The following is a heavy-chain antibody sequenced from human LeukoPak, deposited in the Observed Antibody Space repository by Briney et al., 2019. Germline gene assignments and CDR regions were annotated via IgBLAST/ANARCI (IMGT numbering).Heavy chain of an antibody. CDR2: IYYSGST. CDR1: GGSISNYY. Sequence: SETLSLTCTVSGGSISNYYWSWIRQPPGKGLEWIGYIYYSGSTNYNPSLKSRVTISVDTSKNQFSLKLSSVTAADTAVYYCANTPTGSYYGYWGQGTLVTVSS. D-gene: IGHD1-26*01. V-gene: IGHV4-59*01. J-gene: IGHJ4*02. CDR3: ANTPTGSYYGY.